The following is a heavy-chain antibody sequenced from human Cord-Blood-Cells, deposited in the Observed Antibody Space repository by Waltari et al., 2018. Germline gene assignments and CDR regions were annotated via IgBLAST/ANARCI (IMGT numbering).Heavy chain of an antibody. D-gene: IGHD6-19*01. Sequence: QVQLQESGPGLVKLSGTLSLTSVVSGGPSSSSTWGGWVRTPPGKGLEWMGEIYHSGSTNYNPSRRSRVTISVDKSKNQFSLKLSSVTAADTAVYYCARGGAVAGFDAFDIWGQGTMVTVSS. V-gene: IGHV4-4*02. CDR1: GGPSSSSTW. J-gene: IGHJ3*02. CDR3: ARGGAVAGFDAFDI. CDR2: IYHSGST.